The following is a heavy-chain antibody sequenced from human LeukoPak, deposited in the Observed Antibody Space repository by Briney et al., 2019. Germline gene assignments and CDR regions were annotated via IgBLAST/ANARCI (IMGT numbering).Heavy chain of an antibody. CDR2: ISGSGGST. J-gene: IGHJ4*02. D-gene: IGHD6-19*01. CDR1: GFTFSSYA. Sequence: PGGSLRLSCAAPGFTFSSYAMSWVRQAPGKGLEWVSGISGSGGSTYYADSVKGRFTSSRDNSKNTLYLQMNSLRAEDTAVYYCAKVPAYTSGWYAGPYDYWGQGTLVTVSS. V-gene: IGHV3-23*01. CDR3: AKVPAYTSGWYAGPYDY.